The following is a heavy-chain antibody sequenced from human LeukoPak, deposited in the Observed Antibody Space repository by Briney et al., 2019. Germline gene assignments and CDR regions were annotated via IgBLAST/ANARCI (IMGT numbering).Heavy chain of an antibody. J-gene: IGHJ6*02. V-gene: IGHV3-23*01. D-gene: IGHD2-2*01. CDR2: ISGRDGNT. Sequence: GGSLRLSCAASGFTFYNYAMSWVRQAPGKGLEWVSAISGRDGNTYYADSVKGRFTISRVSSKSTLYLQMNSLRAEDTAVYYCTRHSDTYCSRANCYVDNFYGLDVWGQGTRVTVSS. CDR3: TRHSDTYCSRANCYVDNFYGLDV. CDR1: GFTFYNYA.